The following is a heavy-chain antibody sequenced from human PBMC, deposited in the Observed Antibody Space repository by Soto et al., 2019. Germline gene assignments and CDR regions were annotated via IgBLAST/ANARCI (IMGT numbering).Heavy chain of an antibody. V-gene: IGHV1-46*01. CDR2: INPSDGST. CDR3: ARSQGSSTSLEIYYYYYYGMDV. CDR1: GYPFTSYY. J-gene: IGHJ6*02. Sequence: ASVKVSCKASGYPFTSYYMHWVRQAPGQGLEWMGIINPSDGSTNYAQKFQGRVTITADESKSTAYMELSSLRSEDTAVYYCARSQGSSTSLEIYYYYYYGMDVWGQGTTVTVSS. D-gene: IGHD2-2*01.